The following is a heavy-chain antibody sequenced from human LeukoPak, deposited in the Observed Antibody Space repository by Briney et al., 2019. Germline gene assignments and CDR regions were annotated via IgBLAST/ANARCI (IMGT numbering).Heavy chain of an antibody. D-gene: IGHD6-19*01. V-gene: IGHV1-2*02. CDR2: INPNSGGT. CDR1: GYTFTGYY. CDR3: ARLSDGWYVGGWFDP. J-gene: IGHJ5*02. Sequence: ASVKVSCKASGYTFTGYYMHWVRQAPGQGVEWMGWINPNSGGTNYAQKFQGRVTMTRDTSISTAYMELSRLRSDDTAVYYCARLSDGWYVGGWFDPWGQGTLVTVSS.